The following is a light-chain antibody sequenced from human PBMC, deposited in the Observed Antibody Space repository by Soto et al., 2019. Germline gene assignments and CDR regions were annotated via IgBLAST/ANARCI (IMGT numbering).Light chain of an antibody. J-gene: IGKJ5*01. CDR2: DAS. V-gene: IGKV3-11*01. Sequence: EIVLTQSPATLSLSPGERATLSCRASQSISSYLAWYQQKPGQAPRLLIYDASNRATGIPARFSGSGSGTDFPLTISSLEPEDCAVYYCQQRSNWPPITFVQGTRLEIK. CDR3: QQRSNWPPIT. CDR1: QSISSY.